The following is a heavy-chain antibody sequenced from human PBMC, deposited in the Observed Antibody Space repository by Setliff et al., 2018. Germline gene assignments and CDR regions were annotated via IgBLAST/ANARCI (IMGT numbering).Heavy chain of an antibody. V-gene: IGHV1-2*02. Sequence: ASVKVSCKASGHTLTGYYMHWVRQAPGQGLEWMGWINPNSGDTKYAQNFQGRVTMTRDTSITTFYMELSRLKSDDSAVYYCATWLVAYFASGTLPFWGQGTLVTSPQ. CDR2: INPNSGDT. D-gene: IGHD3-10*01. CDR1: GHTLTGYY. CDR3: ATWLVAYFASGTLPF. J-gene: IGHJ4*02.